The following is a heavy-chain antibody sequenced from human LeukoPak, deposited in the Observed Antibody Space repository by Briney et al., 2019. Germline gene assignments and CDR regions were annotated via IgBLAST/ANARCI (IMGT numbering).Heavy chain of an antibody. Sequence: GGSLRLSCAASGFTFSNYAMTWVRQAPGKGLEWVSAISGSGYSTYYADSVKGRFTISRDNSKNTLYLQMNSLRAEDTALYFCAQWSRYFDYWGQGTLVTVSS. CDR1: GFTFSNYA. CDR3: AQWSRYFDY. CDR2: ISGSGYST. D-gene: IGHD1-26*01. J-gene: IGHJ4*02. V-gene: IGHV3-23*01.